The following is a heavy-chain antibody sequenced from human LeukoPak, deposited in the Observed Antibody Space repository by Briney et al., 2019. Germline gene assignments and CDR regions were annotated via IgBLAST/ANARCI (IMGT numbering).Heavy chain of an antibody. Sequence: PGGSLRLSCTASGFIFTSYALSWLRQSPGKGLEWVSAISGSGGATYYADSVKGRFTISRNTSKSTLFLQMNSLRAEDTAVYYCATPALGSYLIDYWGQGILVTVSS. CDR1: GFIFTSYA. CDR2: ISGSGGAT. J-gene: IGHJ4*02. D-gene: IGHD3-16*02. CDR3: ATPALGSYLIDY. V-gene: IGHV3-23*01.